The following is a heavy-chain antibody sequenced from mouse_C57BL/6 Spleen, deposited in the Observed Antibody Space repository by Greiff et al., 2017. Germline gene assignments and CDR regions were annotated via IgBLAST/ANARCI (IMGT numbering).Heavy chain of an antibody. D-gene: IGHD1-1*01. Sequence: EVQGVESGGGLVKPGGSLKLSCAASGFTFSSYTMSWVRQTPEKRLEWVATISGGGGNTYYPDSVKGRFTISRDNAKNTLYLQMSSLRSEDTALYYCASLYYYGSSPGFGYWGQGTTLTVSS. CDR2: ISGGGGNT. J-gene: IGHJ2*01. CDR1: GFTFSSYT. CDR3: ASLYYYGSSPGFGY. V-gene: IGHV5-9*01.